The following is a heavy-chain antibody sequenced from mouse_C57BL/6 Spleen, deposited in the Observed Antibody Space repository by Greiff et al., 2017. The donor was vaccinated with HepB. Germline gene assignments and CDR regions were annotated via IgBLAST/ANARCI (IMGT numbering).Heavy chain of an antibody. J-gene: IGHJ4*01. D-gene: IGHD1-1*01. CDR2: IYPGDGDT. CDR3: AREGGYYGSSYDAMDY. CDR1: GYAFSSSW. Sequence: VQLQQSGPELVKPGASVKISCKASGYAFSSSWMNWAKQRPGKGLEWIGRIYPGDGDTNYNGKFKGKATLTADKSSSTAYMQLSSLTSEDSAVYFCAREGGYYGSSYDAMDYWGQGTSVTVSS. V-gene: IGHV1-82*01.